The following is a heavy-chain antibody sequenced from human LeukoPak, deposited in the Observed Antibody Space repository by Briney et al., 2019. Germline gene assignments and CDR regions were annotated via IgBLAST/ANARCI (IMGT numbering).Heavy chain of an antibody. CDR3: ARNALGLWYFDL. CDR1: GYTFTSYG. V-gene: IGHV1-18*01. D-gene: IGHD3-16*01. Sequence: ASVKASCKASGYTFTSYGISWVRQAPGQGLEWMGWISAYNGNTNYAQKLQGRVTMTTDTSTSTAYMELSSLRSEDTAVYYRARNALGLWYFDLWGRGTLVTVSS. CDR2: ISAYNGNT. J-gene: IGHJ2*01.